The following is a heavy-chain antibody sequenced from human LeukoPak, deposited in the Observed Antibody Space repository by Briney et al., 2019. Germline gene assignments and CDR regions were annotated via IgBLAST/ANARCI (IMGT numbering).Heavy chain of an antibody. CDR3: ARGRNWETFYHYCMDV. D-gene: IGHD1-14*01. CDR2: INHSGTT. Sequence: SETLSLTCGVSGGSFSGYYWTWIRQLPGKGLEWMGEINHSGTTIYNPSPKSRVIISIDTLKNQISLNMRSVTAADTAVYYCARGRNWETFYHYCMDVWGNGTTVTVPS. V-gene: IGHV4-34*01. J-gene: IGHJ6*03. CDR1: GGSFSGYY.